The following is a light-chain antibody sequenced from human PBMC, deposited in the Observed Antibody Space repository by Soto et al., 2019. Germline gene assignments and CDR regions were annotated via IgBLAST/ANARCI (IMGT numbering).Light chain of an antibody. CDR3: QQYKSYPYT. J-gene: IGKJ2*01. CDR2: KAS. Sequence: DIQMTQSPSTLSASVGDRVTITCRASQSISSWLAWYQQKRGKAPKLLIYKASSLESGVPSRFSGSGSGTELNLTISSLHPDDFATYYCQQYKSYPYTFGHGTKRQIK. CDR1: QSISSW. V-gene: IGKV1-5*03.